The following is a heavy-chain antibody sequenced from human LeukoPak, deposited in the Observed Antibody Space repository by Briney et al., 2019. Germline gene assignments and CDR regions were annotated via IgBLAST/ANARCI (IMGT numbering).Heavy chain of an antibody. CDR2: INPNSGGT. V-gene: IGHV1-2*02. J-gene: IGHJ6*02. Sequence: ASVKVSCKASGYTFTGYYMHWVRQAPGQGLEWMGWINPNSGGTNYAQKFQGRVTTTRDTSISTAYMELSRLRSDDTAVYYCAKPYYYDSSGYYYYYYYGMDVWGQGTTVTVSS. CDR3: AKPYYYDSSGYYYYYYYGMDV. D-gene: IGHD3-22*01. CDR1: GYTFTGYY.